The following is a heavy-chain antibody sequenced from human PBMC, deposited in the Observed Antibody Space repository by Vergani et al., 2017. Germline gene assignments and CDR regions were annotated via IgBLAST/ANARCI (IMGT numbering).Heavy chain of an antibody. CDR1: GYTFTSYG. CDR3: ARDTLGDSAFSKNWYFDL. Sequence: VQLLESGGGLVQPGASVKVSCKASGYTFTSYGISWVRQAPGQGLEWMGWISAYNGNTNYAQKLQGRVTMTTDTSTSTAYMELRSLRSDDTAVYYCARDTLGDSAFSKNWYFDLWGRGTLVTVSS. CDR2: ISAYNGNT. V-gene: IGHV1-18*01. D-gene: IGHD2-21*01. J-gene: IGHJ2*01.